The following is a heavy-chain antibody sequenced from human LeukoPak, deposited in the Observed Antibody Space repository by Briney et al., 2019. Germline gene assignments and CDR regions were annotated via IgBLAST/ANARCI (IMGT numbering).Heavy chain of an antibody. CDR2: ISSGST. D-gene: IGHD1-7*01. CDR1: GFSFSRYS. J-gene: IGHJ2*01. CDR3: ATSTTIYWYFDL. V-gene: IGHV3-21*01. Sequence: GGSLRLSCTASGFSFSRYSMNWVRQAPGKGLEWVSSISSGSTYADSVKGRFTISRDNAKNSLYLQMNSLRAEDTAVYYCATSTTIYWYFDLWGRGTLVTVSS.